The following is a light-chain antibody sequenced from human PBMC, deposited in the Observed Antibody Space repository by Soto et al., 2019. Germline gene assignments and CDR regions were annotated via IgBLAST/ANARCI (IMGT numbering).Light chain of an antibody. CDR1: XXXXXAGYD. V-gene: IGLV1-40*01. Sequence: QSVLTQPPSVSGAPGQRVTXXXXXXXXXXXAGYDVHWYQQLPGTAPKLLIYGNNNRPSGVPDRFSGSKSGTSASLAITGLQAEDEADYYCQSFDSSLSGSNVFGTGTKVTVL. J-gene: IGLJ1*01. CDR3: QSFDSSLSGSNV. CDR2: GNN.